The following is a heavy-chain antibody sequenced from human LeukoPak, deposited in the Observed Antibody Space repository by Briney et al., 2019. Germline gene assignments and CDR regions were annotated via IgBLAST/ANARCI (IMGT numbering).Heavy chain of an antibody. CDR2: INHSGST. CDR1: GGSFSGYY. CDR3: ASDEKSEVRGGPRASVDY. D-gene: IGHD3-10*01. V-gene: IGHV4-34*01. J-gene: IGHJ4*02. Sequence: PSETLSLTCAVYGGSFSGYYWSWIRQPPGKGLEWIEEINHSGSTNYNPSLKSRVTISVDTSKNQFSLKLSSVTAADTAVYYCASDEKSEVRGGPRASVDYWGQGTLVTVSS.